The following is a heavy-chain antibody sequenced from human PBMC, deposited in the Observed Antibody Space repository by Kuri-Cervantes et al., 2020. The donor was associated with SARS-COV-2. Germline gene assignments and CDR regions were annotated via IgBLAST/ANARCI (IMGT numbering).Heavy chain of an antibody. D-gene: IGHD3-3*01. J-gene: IGHJ4*02. V-gene: IGHV4-39*07. CDR2: IYYSGST. CDR3: AKASLLPSPGFGVVITEGGFDY. CDR1: GGSISSSSYY. Sequence: SETLSLTCTVSGGSISSSSYYWGWIRQPPGKGLEWIGSIYYSGSTYYNPSLKSRVTISVDTSKNQFSLKLSSVTAADTAVYYCAKASLLPSPGFGVVITEGGFDYWGQGTLVTVSS.